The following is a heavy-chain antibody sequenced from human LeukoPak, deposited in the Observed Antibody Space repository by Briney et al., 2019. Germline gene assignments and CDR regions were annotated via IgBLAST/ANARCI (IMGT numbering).Heavy chain of an antibody. CDR3: AREIIAVAGDYFDY. V-gene: IGHV1-18*01. CDR2: FSAYNGNT. Sequence: ASVKVSCKASGYTFTSYGISWVRQAPGQGLEWMGWFSAYNGNTNYAQNLQGRVTMTTDTSTSTAYMELRSLRSDDTAVYYCAREIIAVAGDYFDYWGQGTLVTVSS. J-gene: IGHJ4*02. CDR1: GYTFTSYG. D-gene: IGHD6-19*01.